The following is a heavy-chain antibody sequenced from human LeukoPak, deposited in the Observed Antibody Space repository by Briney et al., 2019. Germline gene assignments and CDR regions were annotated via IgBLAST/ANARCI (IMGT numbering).Heavy chain of an antibody. J-gene: IGHJ4*02. CDR3: ARDGGYSYGKIGDYLDY. Sequence: RPGGSLRLSCAASGFTFDDYGMSWVRQAPGKGLEWVSGIHNNGGSTGYADSVKGRLTISRDNAKNSLYLQMNSLRAEDTALYYCARDGGYSYGKIGDYLDYWGQGTLVTISS. D-gene: IGHD5-18*01. CDR2: IHNNGGST. V-gene: IGHV3-20*04. CDR1: GFTFDDYG.